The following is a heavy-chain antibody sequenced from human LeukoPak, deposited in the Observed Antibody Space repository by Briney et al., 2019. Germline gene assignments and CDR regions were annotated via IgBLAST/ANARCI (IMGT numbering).Heavy chain of an antibody. CDR3: ARGGEMATIYHY. J-gene: IGHJ4*02. D-gene: IGHD5-24*01. CDR1: GGSISSYY. CDR2: IYYSGST. V-gene: IGHV4-59*01. Sequence: SETLSLTCTVSGGSISSYYWSWIRQPPGKGLEWIGYIYYSGSTNYNPSLKSRVTISVDTSKNQFSLKLNSVSAADTAVYYCARGGEMATIYHYWGQGTLVTVSS.